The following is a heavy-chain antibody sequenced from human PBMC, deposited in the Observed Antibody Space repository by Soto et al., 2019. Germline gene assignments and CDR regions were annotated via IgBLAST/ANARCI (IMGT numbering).Heavy chain of an antibody. CDR2: INAGNGNT. CDR1: GYTFTSYA. CDR3: ARSDYYDSSGSVKNWFDP. Sequence: GASVKVSCKASGYTFTSYAMHWVRQAPGQRLEWIGWINAGNGNTKYSQKFQGRVTITADKSTSTAYMELSSLRSEDTAVYYCARSDYYDSSGSVKNWFDPWGQGTLVTVSS. D-gene: IGHD3-22*01. J-gene: IGHJ5*02. V-gene: IGHV1-3*01.